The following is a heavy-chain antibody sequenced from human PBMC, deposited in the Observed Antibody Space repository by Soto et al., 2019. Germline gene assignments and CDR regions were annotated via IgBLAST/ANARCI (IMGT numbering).Heavy chain of an antibody. J-gene: IGHJ4*02. CDR3: AKRSRSSTFAY. Sequence: EVQLLESGGGLVQPGVSLRLSCAASGVTFSSYAMSCLRQAPGKGLEWVSGISGSDDSTYYPDSVNGRFTISRDKSKNTLYLQMNSMRAEYTAVYYCAKRSRSSTFAYWGQGTLVTVSS. CDR2: ISGSDDST. CDR1: GVTFSSYA. D-gene: IGHD6-6*01. V-gene: IGHV3-23*01.